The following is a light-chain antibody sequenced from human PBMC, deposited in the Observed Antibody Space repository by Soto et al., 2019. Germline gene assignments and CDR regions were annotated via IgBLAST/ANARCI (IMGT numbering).Light chain of an antibody. V-gene: IGKV2-24*01. J-gene: IGKJ1*01. CDR2: QVS. Sequence: DIVLTQTPLSSPVTLGQPASISCRSSQSLVYSDGNTYLSWLQQRQGQPPRLLIYQVSNRFSGVPDRFSGSGAWTDFTLKISRVEAEDVGVYYFVQFSQFPRTFGQGTKVEIK. CDR3: VQFSQFPRT. CDR1: QSLVYSDGNTY.